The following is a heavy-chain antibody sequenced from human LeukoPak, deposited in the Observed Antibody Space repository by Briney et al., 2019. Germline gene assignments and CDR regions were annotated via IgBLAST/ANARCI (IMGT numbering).Heavy chain of an antibody. CDR3: AKDDGGSPPDAFDI. J-gene: IGHJ3*02. Sequence: GGSLRLSCAASGFTFSTYAVSWVRQAPGKGLEWVSTISYSGGSTYYADSVKGRFAISRDSSKNTLYLQMNGLRGEDTAVYYCAKDDGGSPPDAFDIWGQGTLVTVSS. CDR2: ISYSGGST. V-gene: IGHV3-23*01. D-gene: IGHD3-10*01. CDR1: GFTFSTYA.